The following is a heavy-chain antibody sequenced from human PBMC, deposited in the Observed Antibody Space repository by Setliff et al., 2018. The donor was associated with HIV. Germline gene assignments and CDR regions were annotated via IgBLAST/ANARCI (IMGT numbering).Heavy chain of an antibody. J-gene: IGHJ4*02. CDR2: IHYSGST. CDR3: ARGRDKYGPIDY. V-gene: IGHV4-59*01. D-gene: IGHD3-10*01. Sequence: SETLSLTCTVSGGSISSSYWTWTRQPPGKGLEWIGNIHYSGSTNYNPSLKRRVTISVDTSRSQFSLKLSSVTAADTAVYYCARGRDKYGPIDYWGQGTLVTSPQ. CDR1: GGSISSSY.